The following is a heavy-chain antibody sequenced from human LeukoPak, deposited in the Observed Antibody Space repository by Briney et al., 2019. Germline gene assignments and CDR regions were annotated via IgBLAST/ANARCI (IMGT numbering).Heavy chain of an antibody. J-gene: IGHJ3*02. CDR1: DYTFGSYG. CDR2: ISAYNAKT. CDR3: ARDRVRRSTTGGAFDI. Sequence: ASVKVSCKAYDYTFGSYGVSWVRQAPGQGLEWMGYISAYNAKTKYAEKFEGRVTMTTDTSTNTAYMELRSLRSDDTAMYYCARDRVRRSTTGGAFDIWGQGTMVTVSS. D-gene: IGHD2/OR15-2a*01. V-gene: IGHV1-18*01.